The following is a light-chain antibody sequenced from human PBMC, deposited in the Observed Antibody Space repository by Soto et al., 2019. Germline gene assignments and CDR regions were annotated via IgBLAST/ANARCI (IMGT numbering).Light chain of an antibody. CDR2: STN. CDR1: SGSVSTSYY. CDR3: VLYMGSGLWV. Sequence: QAVVTQEPSFSVSPGWTVTLTCGLSSGSVSTSYYPSWYQQTPGQAPRTLIYSTNTRSSGVPDRFSGSILGNKAALTITGAQADDESDYYCVLYMGSGLWVFGGGTKLTAL. V-gene: IGLV8-61*01. J-gene: IGLJ3*02.